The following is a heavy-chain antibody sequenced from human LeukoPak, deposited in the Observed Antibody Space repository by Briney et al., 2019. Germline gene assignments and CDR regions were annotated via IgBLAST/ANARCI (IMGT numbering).Heavy chain of an antibody. D-gene: IGHD2-15*01. CDR1: GYTFTSYG. V-gene: IGHV1-18*01. Sequence: ASVKVSCKASGYTFTSYGISWVRQAPGQGLEWMGWISAYNGNTNYAQKLQGRVTMTTGTSTSTAYMELRSLRSDDTAVYYCARDARLNNYCSGGSCYFDYWGQGTLVTVSS. J-gene: IGHJ4*02. CDR2: ISAYNGNT. CDR3: ARDARLNNYCSGGSCYFDY.